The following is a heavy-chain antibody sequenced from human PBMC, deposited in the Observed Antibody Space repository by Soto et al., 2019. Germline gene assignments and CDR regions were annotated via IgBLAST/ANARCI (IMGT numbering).Heavy chain of an antibody. CDR2: VSFDGRNK. D-gene: IGHD3-22*01. Sequence: GGSLRLSCTASGFNLSTYGVHWVRQPPGKGLEWVAVVSFDGRNKYYAGSGEGRFTISRDNSKKTLYFNMNSLRAEDTAVYYCAKEGFYDRTGYYPFDSWGQGTLVTVSS. CDR3: AKEGFYDRTGYYPFDS. CDR1: GFNLSTYG. V-gene: IGHV3-30*18. J-gene: IGHJ4*02.